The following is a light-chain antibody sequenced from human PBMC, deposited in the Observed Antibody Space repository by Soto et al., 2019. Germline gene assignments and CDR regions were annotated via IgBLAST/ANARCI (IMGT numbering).Light chain of an antibody. CDR3: QHYNTWPPGT. V-gene: IGKV3-15*01. Sequence: DIVMTQSPAALFVSPGERATLSCRASQSVGSSVAWYQQKPGQAPRFLMYGASTRAAGVPARFSGSGSGTEFSLTISSLQSEDFAVYYCQHYNTWPPGTFGQGTKLEIK. CDR2: GAS. J-gene: IGKJ2*02. CDR1: QSVGSS.